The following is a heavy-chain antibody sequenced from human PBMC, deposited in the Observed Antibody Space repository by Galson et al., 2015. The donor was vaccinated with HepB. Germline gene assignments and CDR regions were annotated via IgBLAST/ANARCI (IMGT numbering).Heavy chain of an antibody. Sequence: VKVSCKVSGYTFTDYYMHWVQQAPGKGLEWMGLVDPEDGETIYAEKFQGRVTITADTSTDTAYMELSSLRSEDTAVYYCATRRRLNCSSTSCYASYYGMDVWGQGTTVTVSS. CDR2: VDPEDGET. CDR3: ATRRRLNCSSTSCYASYYGMDV. D-gene: IGHD2-2*01. V-gene: IGHV1-69-2*01. J-gene: IGHJ6*02. CDR1: GYTFTDYY.